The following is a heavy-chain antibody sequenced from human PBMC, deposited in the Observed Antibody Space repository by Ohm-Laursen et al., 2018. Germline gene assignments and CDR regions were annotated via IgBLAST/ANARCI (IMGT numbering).Heavy chain of an antibody. Sequence: GTLSLTCSVSGGSISSSRFYWGWIRQPPGKGLEWIGSIYYSGSTYYNPSLKSRVTISVDTSKNQFSLKLSSVTAADTAVYYCASLNNDCSSTSCYQYFDYWGQGTLVTVSS. CDR3: ASLNNDCSSTSCYQYFDY. CDR2: IYYSGST. D-gene: IGHD2-2*01. J-gene: IGHJ4*02. V-gene: IGHV4-39*01. CDR1: GGSISSSRFY.